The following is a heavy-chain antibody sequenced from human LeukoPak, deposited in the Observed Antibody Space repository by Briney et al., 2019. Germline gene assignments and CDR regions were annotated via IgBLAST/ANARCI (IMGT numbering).Heavy chain of an antibody. V-gene: IGHV3-9*03. J-gene: IGHJ4*02. D-gene: IGHD2-2*01. CDR1: GFIFDDYA. CDR3: ATSLGYCSSTSCYSALDY. CDR2: ISWGSGNI. Sequence: PGGSLRLSCAASGFIFDDYAMHWVRQAPGKGLEWVSGISWGSGNIGYADSVKGRFTISRDNAKNSLYLQMNSLRAEDMALYYCATSLGYCSSTSCYSALDYWGQGTLVTVSS.